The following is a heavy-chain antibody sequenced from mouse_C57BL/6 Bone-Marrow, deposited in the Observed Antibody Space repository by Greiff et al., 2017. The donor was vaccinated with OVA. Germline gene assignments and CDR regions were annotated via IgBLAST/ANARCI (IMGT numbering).Heavy chain of an antibody. D-gene: IGHD2-1*01. CDR3: ARPYGNYEYFDY. CDR2: ISSGSSTI. V-gene: IGHV5-17*01. CDR1: GFTFSDYG. J-gene: IGHJ2*01. Sequence: EVQVVESGGGLVKPGGSLKLSCAASGFTFSDYGMHWVRQAPEKGLEWVAYISSGSSTIYYADTVKGRFTISRDNAKNTLFLQMTSLRSEDTAMYYCARPYGNYEYFDYWGQGTTLTVSS.